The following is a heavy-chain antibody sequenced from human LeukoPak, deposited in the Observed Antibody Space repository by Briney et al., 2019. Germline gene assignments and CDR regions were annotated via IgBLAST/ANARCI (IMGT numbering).Heavy chain of an antibody. CDR3: ARDIVPYGRYNWFDP. Sequence: AASVKVSCKASGGTFSSYAISWVRQAPGQGLEWMGGIIPIFGTANYAQKFQGRVTITTDESTSTAYMELSSLRSEDTAVYYCARDIVPYGRYNWFDPWGQGTLVTVSS. V-gene: IGHV1-69*05. CDR2: IIPIFGTA. D-gene: IGHD1-26*01. CDR1: GGTFSSYA. J-gene: IGHJ5*02.